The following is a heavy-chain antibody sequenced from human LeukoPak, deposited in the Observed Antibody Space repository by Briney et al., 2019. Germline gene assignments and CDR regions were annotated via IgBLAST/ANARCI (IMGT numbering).Heavy chain of an antibody. D-gene: IGHD3-10*01. V-gene: IGHV5-51*01. J-gene: IGHJ6*02. CDR2: IYPSDSDT. CDR1: GYSFPSYW. Sequence: GESLKISCKGSGYSFPSYWIGWVRQMPGKGLEWMGIIYPSDSDTRYSTSFQGQVTISADKSINTAYLQWSSLKVSDTAMYYCASPIGGHGMDVWGQGTTVTVSS. CDR3: ASPIGGHGMDV.